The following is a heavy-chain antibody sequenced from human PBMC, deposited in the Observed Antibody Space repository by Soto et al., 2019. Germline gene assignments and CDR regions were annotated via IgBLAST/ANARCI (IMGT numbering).Heavy chain of an antibody. CDR1: GFTFSSHW. J-gene: IGHJ5*01. CDR2: INGDGSST. Sequence: EVQLVESGGGLVQPGGSLRLSCAASGFTFSSHWMHWVRQAPGKGLVWVSRINGDGSSTSYADSVKGRFTISRDNAKNMLYLQVNSLRADDTAVYYCAGSHGLSRISGTTLGAWGQGTLVTVSS. D-gene: IGHD1-7*01. CDR3: AGSHGLSRISGTTLGA. V-gene: IGHV3-74*01.